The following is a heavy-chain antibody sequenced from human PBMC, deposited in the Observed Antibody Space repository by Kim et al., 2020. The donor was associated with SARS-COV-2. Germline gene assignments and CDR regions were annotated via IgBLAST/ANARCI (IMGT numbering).Heavy chain of an antibody. D-gene: IGHD3-16*01. V-gene: IGHV3-33*01. J-gene: IGHJ4*02. Sequence: GGSLRLSCAASGFTFSSYGMHWVRQAPGKGLEWVAVMWYDGTNKFYADSVKGRFTISRDDSKNTLFLQMNSLRAEDTAVYYCARDHGMCDRANDYGIPDYCGQGALVTISS. CDR2: MWYDGTNK. CDR1: GFTFSSYG. CDR3: ARDHGMCDRANDYGIPDY.